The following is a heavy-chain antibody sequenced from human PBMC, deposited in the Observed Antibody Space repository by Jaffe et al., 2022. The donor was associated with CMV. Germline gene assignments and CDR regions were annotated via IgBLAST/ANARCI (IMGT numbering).Heavy chain of an antibody. CDR2: ILPIFNTA. CDR1: GGTFSTFA. V-gene: IGHV1-69*01. CDR3: AIGDVKDYVDHPTTLLIGTAFDY. D-gene: IGHD3-16*01. Sequence: QVRLVQSGTEVKKPGSSVRVSCKTSGGTFSTFAFSWVRQAPGQGLEWMGGILPIFNTANYAQRFQGRVTITADESTSTAYMELSSLRSEDTAVYYCAIGDVKDYVDHPTTLLIGTAFDYWGQGTLVTVSS. J-gene: IGHJ4*02.